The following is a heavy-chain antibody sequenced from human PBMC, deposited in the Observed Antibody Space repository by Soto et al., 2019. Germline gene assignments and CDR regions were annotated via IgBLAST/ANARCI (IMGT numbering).Heavy chain of an antibody. J-gene: IGHJ3*02. CDR2: LNPNSGNT. CDR1: GYTFTSYD. CDR3: ARDPSWIQLWTDAFDI. V-gene: IGHV1-8*01. Sequence: ASVKVSCKASGYTFTSYDINWVRQATGQGLEWMGWLNPNSGNTGYAQKLQGRVTMTTDTSTSTAYMELRSLRSDDTAVYYCARDPSWIQLWTDAFDIWGQGTMVTVSS. D-gene: IGHD5-18*01.